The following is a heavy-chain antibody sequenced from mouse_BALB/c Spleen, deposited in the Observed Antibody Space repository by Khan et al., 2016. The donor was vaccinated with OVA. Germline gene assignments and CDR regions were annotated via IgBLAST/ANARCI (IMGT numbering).Heavy chain of an antibody. Sequence: QIQLVQSGPELKKPGETVRISCKASGYTFTTAGMQWVQKMPGKGLKWIGWINTHSGVPKYAEDFKGRFAFSLETSASTAYLQITNLKNEDTDTDFCAGGYGYGWYIDVWGAGTTVTVSS. V-gene: IGHV9-4*02. J-gene: IGHJ1*01. CDR2: INTHSGVP. CDR3: AGGYGYGWYIDV. D-gene: IGHD2-2*01. CDR1: GYTFTTAG.